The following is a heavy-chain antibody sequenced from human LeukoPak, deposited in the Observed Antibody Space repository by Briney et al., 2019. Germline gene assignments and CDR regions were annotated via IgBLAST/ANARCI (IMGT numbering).Heavy chain of an antibody. D-gene: IGHD3-3*01. CDR2: ISAYNGNT. V-gene: IGHV1-18*01. Sequence: ASVKVSCKASGYTFTTYGISWVRQAPGQGLEWMGWISAYNGNTNYAQKLQSRVTMTTDTSTSTAYMELRSLRSDDTAVYYCARAVYYDFWSGNDYWGQGTLVTVSS. CDR3: ARAVYYDFWSGNDY. J-gene: IGHJ4*02. CDR1: GYTFTTYG.